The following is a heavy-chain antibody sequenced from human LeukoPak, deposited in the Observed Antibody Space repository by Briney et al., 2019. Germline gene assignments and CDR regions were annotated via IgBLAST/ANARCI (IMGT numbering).Heavy chain of an antibody. CDR2: IRQDGNEK. Sequence: GGSLRLSCAVSGFTFSSYWMSWVRQAPGKGLEWVANIRQDGNEKYYVDSVKGRFTISRDNAKNSLYLEMNSLRVEDTAVYYCASGKQWLALYYFDYWGQGTLVTVSS. CDR1: GFTFSSYW. J-gene: IGHJ4*02. D-gene: IGHD6-19*01. CDR3: ASGKQWLALYYFDY. V-gene: IGHV3-7*01.